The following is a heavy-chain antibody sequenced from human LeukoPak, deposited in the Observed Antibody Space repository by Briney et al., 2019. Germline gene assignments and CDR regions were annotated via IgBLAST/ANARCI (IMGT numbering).Heavy chain of an antibody. Sequence: GGSLRLSCAASGFSFSSFAMTWARQAPGKGLEWVSTIRSNGATAYNADSVKGRFTISRDNSKNTVYLQMPSLRVEDTAIYYCARGQEFDDGVFDSWGQGTLVTVSS. CDR1: GFSFSSFA. CDR3: ARGQEFDDGVFDS. CDR2: IRSNGATA. V-gene: IGHV3-23*01. D-gene: IGHD1-1*01. J-gene: IGHJ4*02.